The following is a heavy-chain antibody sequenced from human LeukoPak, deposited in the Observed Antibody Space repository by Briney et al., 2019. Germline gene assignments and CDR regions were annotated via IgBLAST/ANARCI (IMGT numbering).Heavy chain of an antibody. D-gene: IGHD3-10*01. CDR2: INPNSGGT. CDR1: GYTFTGYY. V-gene: IGHV1-2*06. CDR3: AKPTPYGSGSWFDP. J-gene: IGHJ5*02. Sequence: ASVKVSCKASGYTFTGYYMHWVRQAPGQGLEWMGRINPNSGGTNYAQKFQGRVTMTRDTSISTAYMELSRLRSDDTAVYYCAKPTPYGSGSWFDPWGQGTLVTVSS.